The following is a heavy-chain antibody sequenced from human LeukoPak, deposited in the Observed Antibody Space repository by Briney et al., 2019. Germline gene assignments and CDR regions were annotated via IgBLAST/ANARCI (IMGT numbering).Heavy chain of an antibody. V-gene: IGHV3-30*18. Sequence: PGGSLRLSCAASGFTFGSYGMHWVRQAPGKGLEWVAVISYDGSNKYYADSVKGRFTISRDNSKNTLYLQMNSLRAEDTAVYYCAKGGDGDSTYYYYYYGMDVWGQGTTVTVSS. CDR1: GFTFGSYG. J-gene: IGHJ6*02. CDR3: AKGGDGDSTYYYYYYGMDV. D-gene: IGHD2-21*02. CDR2: ISYDGSNK.